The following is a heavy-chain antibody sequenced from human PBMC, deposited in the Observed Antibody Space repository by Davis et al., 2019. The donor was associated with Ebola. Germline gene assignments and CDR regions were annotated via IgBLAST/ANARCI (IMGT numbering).Heavy chain of an antibody. Sequence: SVKVSCKASGGTFSRYGISWVRQAPGQGLEWMGRIIIFVGTVDYAHKLQGRVTITADKSTSTAYMELSSLRSEDTAVYYCARDNLGYCSGGSCYSSWGQGTLVTVSS. CDR1: GGTFSRYG. CDR2: IIIFVGTV. CDR3: ARDNLGYCSGGSCYSS. J-gene: IGHJ4*02. D-gene: IGHD2-15*01. V-gene: IGHV1-69*04.